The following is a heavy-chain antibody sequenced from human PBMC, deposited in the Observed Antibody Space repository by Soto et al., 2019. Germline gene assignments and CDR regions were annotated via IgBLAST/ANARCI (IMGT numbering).Heavy chain of an antibody. CDR1: GAALNSGNYY. CDR2: IYVTGAV. CDR3: ARLRIATNNYKWFDP. Sequence: SETLSLTCSVSGAALNSGNYYWSWIRQVPGKGLEWIGHIYVTGAVDYNPSLRDRITISQDTSERQFSLNLRLVTAADTAVYYCARLRIATNNYKWFDPWGRGTLVTVSS. D-gene: IGHD2-21*01. V-gene: IGHV4-31*03. J-gene: IGHJ5*02.